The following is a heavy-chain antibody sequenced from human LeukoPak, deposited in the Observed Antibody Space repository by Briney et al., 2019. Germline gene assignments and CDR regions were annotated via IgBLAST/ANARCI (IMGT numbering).Heavy chain of an antibody. CDR1: GGSISSGGYY. J-gene: IGHJ2*01. CDR3: ARDKGLAAAGHWYFDL. V-gene: IGHV4-31*03. Sequence: SETLSLTCTVSGGSISSGGYYWSWIRQHPGKGLEWIGYIYYSGSTYYNPSLKSRVTISVDTSKNQFSLKQSSVTAADTAVYYCARDKGLAAAGHWYFDLWGRGTLVTVSS. CDR2: IYYSGST. D-gene: IGHD6-13*01.